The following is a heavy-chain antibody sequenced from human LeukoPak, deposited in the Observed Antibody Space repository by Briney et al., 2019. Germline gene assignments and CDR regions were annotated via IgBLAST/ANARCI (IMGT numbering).Heavy chain of an antibody. CDR2: IKQDGSEK. D-gene: IGHD1-26*01. CDR1: GFTFSSYW. Sequence: GGSLRLSCAASGFTFSSYWMSWVRQAPGKGLEWVANIKQDGSEKYYVDSAKGRFTISRDNAKNSLYLQMNSLRAEDTAVYYCAREGVSRELRYWGQGTLVTVSS. V-gene: IGHV3-7*01. J-gene: IGHJ4*02. CDR3: AREGVSRELRY.